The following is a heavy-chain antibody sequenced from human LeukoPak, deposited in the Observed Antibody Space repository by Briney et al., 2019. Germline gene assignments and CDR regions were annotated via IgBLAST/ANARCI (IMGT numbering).Heavy chain of an antibody. CDR2: ISYDGSNK. CDR3: ARDWDCSGGSCHRCNWFDP. D-gene: IGHD2-15*01. V-gene: IGHV3-30*04. Sequence: AGGSLRLSCAASGFTFSSYAMHWVRQAPGKGLEWVAVISYDGSNKYYADSVKGRFTISRDNSKNTLYLQMNSLRAEDTAVYYCARDWDCSGGSCHRCNWFDPWGQGTLVTVSS. J-gene: IGHJ5*02. CDR1: GFTFSSYA.